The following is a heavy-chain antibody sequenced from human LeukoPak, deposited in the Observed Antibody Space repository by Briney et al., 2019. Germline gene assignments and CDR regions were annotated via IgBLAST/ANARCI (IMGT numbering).Heavy chain of an antibody. D-gene: IGHD5-18*01. Sequence: GGSLRLSCAASGFTFSTYGLHWVRQAPGTGLEWVAFIRSDGRNKYYSDSVKGRLTISRDNSKNTLYLQMNSLRAEDTAVYYCAKDRGAYSYDYWGQGTLVTVSS. J-gene: IGHJ4*02. CDR1: GFTFSTYG. CDR2: IRSDGRNK. CDR3: AKDRGAYSYDY. V-gene: IGHV3-30*02.